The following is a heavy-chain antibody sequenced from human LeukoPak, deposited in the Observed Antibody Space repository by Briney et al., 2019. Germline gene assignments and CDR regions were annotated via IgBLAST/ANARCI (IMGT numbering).Heavy chain of an antibody. J-gene: IGHJ4*02. V-gene: IGHV3-23*01. CDR3: AKRRSCSSTSCRDFDH. Sequence: GGSLRLSCAASGFTFSNYAMSWVRQAPGKGLEWVSGISANAESAYYADSVKGRFTISRDNSKNTLCLQMNSLRAEDTAVYYCAKRRSCSSTSCRDFDHWGQGTLVTVSS. CDR2: ISANAESA. CDR1: GFTFSNYA. D-gene: IGHD2-2*01.